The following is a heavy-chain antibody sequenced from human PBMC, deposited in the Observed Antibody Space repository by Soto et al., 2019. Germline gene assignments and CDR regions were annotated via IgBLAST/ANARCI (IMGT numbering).Heavy chain of an antibody. J-gene: IGHJ6*03. CDR1: GDSISSSY. Sequence: SETLSLTCTVSGDSISSSYWNWIRQAPGKGLEWIGYIDDTGSTNYNPSLKSRVTLSVDPSNNQFSLKLSSVTAADTAVYYCARGVLEWLLRDSYYYYMDVWGKGTTVTVSS. CDR3: ARGVLEWLLRDSYYYYMDV. CDR2: IDDTGST. V-gene: IGHV4-59*01. D-gene: IGHD3-3*01.